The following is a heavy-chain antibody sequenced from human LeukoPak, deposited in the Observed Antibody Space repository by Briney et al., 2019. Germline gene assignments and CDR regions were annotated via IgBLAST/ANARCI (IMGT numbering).Heavy chain of an antibody. J-gene: IGHJ4*02. CDR1: GFTFSSYA. CDR2: ISYDGSNK. V-gene: IGHV3-30-3*01. CDR3: ARYSSGRGEGASY. Sequence: GGSLRLFCAASGFTFSSYAMHWVRQAPGKGLEWVAVISYDGSNKYYADSVKGRFTISRDNSKNTLYLQMNSLRAEDTAVYYCARYSSGRGEGASYWGQGTLVTVSS. D-gene: IGHD6-19*01.